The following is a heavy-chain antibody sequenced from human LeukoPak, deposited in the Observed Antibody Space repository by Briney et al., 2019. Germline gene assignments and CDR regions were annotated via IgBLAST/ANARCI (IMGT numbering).Heavy chain of an antibody. J-gene: IGHJ4*02. Sequence: GESLKISCKGSGYKFSNYWIAWVRQMPGKGLEWMGRIDPSDSYTNYSPSFQGHVTISADKSISTAYLQWSSLKASDTAMYFCARQVVVTAAGDYWGQGTLVTVSS. CDR3: ARQVVVTAAGDY. CDR1: GYKFSNYW. CDR2: IDPSDSYT. V-gene: IGHV5-10-1*01. D-gene: IGHD2-15*01.